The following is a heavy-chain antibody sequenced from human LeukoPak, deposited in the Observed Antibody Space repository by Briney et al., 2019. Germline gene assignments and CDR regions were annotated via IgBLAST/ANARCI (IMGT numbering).Heavy chain of an antibody. Sequence: GASVKVSCKASGYTFTSYDINWVRQATGQGLEWMGWMNPNSGNTGYAQKFQGRVTMTRNTSISTAYMELSSLRSEDTAVYYCARNGCEYSSSCSGWFDPWGQGTLVTVSS. CDR3: ARNGCEYSSSCSGWFDP. V-gene: IGHV1-8*01. CDR2: MNPNSGNT. D-gene: IGHD6-13*01. CDR1: GYTFTSYD. J-gene: IGHJ5*02.